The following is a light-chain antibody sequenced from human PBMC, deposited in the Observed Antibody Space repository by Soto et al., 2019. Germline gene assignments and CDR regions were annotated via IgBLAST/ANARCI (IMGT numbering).Light chain of an antibody. J-gene: IGKJ1*01. Sequence: DIVMTQSPDSLAVSLGERATINCKSSQSVLYSSNNKNYLAWYQQRPGQPPNLLIYWASTRESGVPDRFSGSGSGTDFTLTIRSMQAEDVAIYYCQQYFSLPWTFGQGTKVEIK. CDR3: QQYFSLPWT. CDR2: WAS. CDR1: QSVLYSSNNKNY. V-gene: IGKV4-1*01.